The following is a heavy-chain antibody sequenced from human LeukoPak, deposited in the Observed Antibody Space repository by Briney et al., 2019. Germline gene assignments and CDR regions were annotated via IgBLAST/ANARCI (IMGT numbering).Heavy chain of an antibody. CDR1: GFTFSSYW. Sequence: GSLRLSCAASGFTFSSYWMHWVRQAPGKGLVWVSRINSDVSSTSYADSVKGRFTISRDNAKNTLYLQMNSLRAEDTAVYYCARTGSVTTDHYYYYGMDVWGQGTTVTVSS. J-gene: IGHJ6*02. D-gene: IGHD4-17*01. CDR3: ARTGSVTTDHYYYYGMDV. V-gene: IGHV3-74*01. CDR2: INSDVSST.